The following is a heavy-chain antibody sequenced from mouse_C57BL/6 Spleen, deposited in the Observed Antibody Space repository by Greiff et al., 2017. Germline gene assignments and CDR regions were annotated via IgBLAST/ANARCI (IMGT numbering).Heavy chain of an antibody. CDR2: IRNKANGYTT. Sequence: EVQLVESGGGLVQPGGSLSLSCAASGFTFTDYYMSWVRQPPGKALEWLGFIRNKANGYTTEYSASVKGRFTISRDNSQSILYLQMNALRAEDSATYYCARTYDGYFNFDYWGQGTTLTVSS. CDR3: ARTYDGYFNFDY. CDR1: GFTFTDYY. D-gene: IGHD2-3*01. V-gene: IGHV7-3*01. J-gene: IGHJ2*01.